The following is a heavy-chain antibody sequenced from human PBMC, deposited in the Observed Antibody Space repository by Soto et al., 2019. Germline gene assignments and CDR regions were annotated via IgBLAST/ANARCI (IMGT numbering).Heavy chain of an antibody. Sequence: EVQLVESGGGLVQPGGSLRLSCAASGFTFSSYWMRWVRQAPGKGLEWVANIKQDGSEKYYADSVKGRFTISRDNAKNSLYLQMNSLRAEGTAVYYCARDLAIFVVVSHYYYGMEVWGQGTTVTVSS. CDR1: GFTFSSYW. CDR2: IKQDGSEK. J-gene: IGHJ6*02. V-gene: IGHV3-7*03. D-gene: IGHD3-3*01. CDR3: ARDLAIFVVVSHYYYGMEV.